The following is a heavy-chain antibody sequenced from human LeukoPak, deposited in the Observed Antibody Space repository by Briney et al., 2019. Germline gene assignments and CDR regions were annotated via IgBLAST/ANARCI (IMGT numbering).Heavy chain of an antibody. D-gene: IGHD2-8*01. CDR3: ARGGYCTNGVCYSESRYYYYYMDV. J-gene: IGHJ6*03. Sequence: GASVKVSCKASGYTFTSYAMHWVRQAPGQRLEWMGWINAGNGNTKYSQEFQGRVTITRDTSASTAYMELSSLRSEDMAVYYGARGGYCTNGVCYSESRYYYYYMDVWGKGTTVTVSS. CDR2: INAGNGNT. CDR1: GYTFTSYA. V-gene: IGHV1-3*03.